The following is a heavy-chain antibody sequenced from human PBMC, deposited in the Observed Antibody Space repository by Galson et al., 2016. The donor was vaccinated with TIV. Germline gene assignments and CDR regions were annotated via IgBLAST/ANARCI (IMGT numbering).Heavy chain of an antibody. V-gene: IGHV3-30*03. J-gene: IGHJ5*02. D-gene: IGHD2-15*01. Sequence: WVRQAPGKGLAWVAVMSYEGSNKYYADSVKGRFSISRDNSKSTLYLHMSSLRPEDTAVYYCARAVSRILLGWIDPWGQGTLVTVSS. CDR2: MSYEGSNK. CDR3: ARAVSRILLGWIDP.